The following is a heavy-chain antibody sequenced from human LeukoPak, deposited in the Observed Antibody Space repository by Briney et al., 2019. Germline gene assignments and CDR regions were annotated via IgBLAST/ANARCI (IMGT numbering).Heavy chain of an antibody. D-gene: IGHD3-22*01. CDR2: IYPGDSDT. V-gene: IGHV5-51*01. CDR3: ARPNRFTMINGFDY. Sequence: GESLKISCTGSGYSFTRHWIGWVRQMPGKGLELMGIIYPGDSDTRYRPSFQGQVTISADKSISTAYLQWSSLKASDTAMYYCARPNRFTMINGFDYWGQGTLVTVSS. CDR1: GYSFTRHW. J-gene: IGHJ4*02.